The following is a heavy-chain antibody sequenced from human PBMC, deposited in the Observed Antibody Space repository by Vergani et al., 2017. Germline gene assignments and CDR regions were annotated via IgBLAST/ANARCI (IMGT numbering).Heavy chain of an antibody. Sequence: EVQLVQSGAEVKKPGESLRISCKGSGYSFTSYWIGWVRQMPGKGLEWMGIIYPGDSDTRYSPSFQGQVTISADKSISTAYLQWSSLKASDTAMYYGARLRRYGGVPYYFDYWGQGTLVTVSA. V-gene: IGHV5-51*01. D-gene: IGHD1-1*01. CDR2: IYPGDSDT. CDR1: GYSFTSYW. J-gene: IGHJ4*02. CDR3: ARLRRYGGVPYYFDY.